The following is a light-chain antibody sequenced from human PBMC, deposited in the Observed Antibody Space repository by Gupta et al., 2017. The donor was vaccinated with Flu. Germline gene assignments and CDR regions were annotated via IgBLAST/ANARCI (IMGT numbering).Light chain of an antibody. CDR3: QQYDNWPFT. CDR2: GAS. Sequence: ERLMTQSPASLSVSPGERATLSCRASKSVSSNLAWYQQKPGQAPRLLISGASTRATGIPARFSGSGSGTEFTLTISSLQSEDFAVYYCQQYDNWPFTFGPGTKVDI. J-gene: IGKJ3*01. CDR1: KSVSSN. V-gene: IGKV3-15*01.